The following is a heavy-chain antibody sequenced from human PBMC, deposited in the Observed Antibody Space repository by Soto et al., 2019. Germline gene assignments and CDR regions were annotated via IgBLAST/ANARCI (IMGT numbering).Heavy chain of an antibody. Sequence: QVQLVQSGAEVKKPGASVKISCRASGYSFTSYYIHWVRQAPGHGLEWMGIISPSDTSTRYAQKLQGRVTMTRDTSTSTVCMELNSLRSEDTAIYFCAREGDSSGALDYWGQGTLVTVSS. CDR1: GYSFTSYY. J-gene: IGHJ4*02. V-gene: IGHV1-46*01. CDR3: AREGDSSGALDY. D-gene: IGHD3-22*01. CDR2: ISPSDTST.